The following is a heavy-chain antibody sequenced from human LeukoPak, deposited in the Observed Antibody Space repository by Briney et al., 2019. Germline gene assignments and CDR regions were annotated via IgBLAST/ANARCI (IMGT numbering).Heavy chain of an antibody. CDR1: GPSISTISYY. CDR2: FYYSGST. D-gene: IGHD6-19*01. V-gene: IGHV4-39*01. Sequence: SETLSLTCTVSGPSISTISYYWGWIRQPPGRGLEWIGSFYYSGSTYYNPSLKSRVTISVDPSKNQFSLKVTSVTAADTAVYYCARLSSGWYDTDYWGQGTLVTVSS. CDR3: ARLSSGWYDTDY. J-gene: IGHJ4*02.